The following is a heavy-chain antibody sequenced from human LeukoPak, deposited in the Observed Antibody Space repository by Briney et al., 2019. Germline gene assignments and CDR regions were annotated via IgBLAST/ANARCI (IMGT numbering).Heavy chain of an antibody. CDR3: AKVSYSSEPYYFDY. CDR2: ISGDVGST. D-gene: IGHD6-25*01. Sequence: GGSLRLSCAVSGFTFDDYAMHWVRQAPGEGLEWVSLISGDVGSTYYADSVKGRFTISRDNSKNSLYLQMNSLRTEDTALYYCAKVSYSSEPYYFDYWGQGTLVTVSS. J-gene: IGHJ4*02. V-gene: IGHV3-43*02. CDR1: GFTFDDYA.